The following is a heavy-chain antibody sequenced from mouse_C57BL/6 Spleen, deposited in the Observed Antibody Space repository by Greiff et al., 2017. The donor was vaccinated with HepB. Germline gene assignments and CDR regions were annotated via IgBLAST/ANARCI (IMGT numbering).Heavy chain of an antibody. D-gene: IGHD3-2*02. CDR3: ARRQLRQAGEDY. CDR1: GYAFSSSW. J-gene: IGHJ2*01. CDR2: IYPGDGDT. Sequence: QVQLKESGPELVKPGASVKISCKASGYAFSSSWMNWVKQRPGKGLEWIGRIYPGDGDTNYNGKFKGKATLTADKSSSTAYMQLSSLTSEDSAVYFCARRQLRQAGEDYWGQGTTLTVSS. V-gene: IGHV1-82*01.